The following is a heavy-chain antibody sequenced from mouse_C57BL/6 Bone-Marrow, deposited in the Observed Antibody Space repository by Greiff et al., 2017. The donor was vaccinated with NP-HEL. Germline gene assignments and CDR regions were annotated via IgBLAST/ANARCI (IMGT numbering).Heavy chain of an antibody. D-gene: IGHD2-4*01. CDR1: GYTFTSYW. Sequence: QVQLQQPGAELVKPGASVKMSCKASGYTFTSYWITWVKQRPGQGLEWIGDIYPGSGSTNYNEKFKSKATLTVDTSSSTAYMQLSSLTSEDSAVYYCAIYYEYLYYAMDYWGQGTSVTVSS. V-gene: IGHV1-55*01. CDR3: AIYYEYLYYAMDY. CDR2: IYPGSGST. J-gene: IGHJ4*01.